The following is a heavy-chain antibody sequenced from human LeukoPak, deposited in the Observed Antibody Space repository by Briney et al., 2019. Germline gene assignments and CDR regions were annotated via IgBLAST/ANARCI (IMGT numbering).Heavy chain of an antibody. CDR2: IRYDGSNK. Sequence: GGSLRLSCAASGFTFSTYGMHWVRHAPGKGLEWVAFIRYDGSNKYYADSVKGRFTISRENSKNTLYLQMNSLRPEDTAVYYCAKGDSSGWSESFDYWGQGTLVTVFS. CDR1: GFTFSTYG. V-gene: IGHV3-30*02. D-gene: IGHD6-19*01. CDR3: AKGDSSGWSESFDY. J-gene: IGHJ4*02.